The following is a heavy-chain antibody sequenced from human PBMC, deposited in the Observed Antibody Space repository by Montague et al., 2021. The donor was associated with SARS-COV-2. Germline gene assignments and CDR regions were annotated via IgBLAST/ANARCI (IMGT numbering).Heavy chain of an antibody. CDR3: AKTHRYYNRNFDY. Sequence: SLRLSCAASGFTFNSYAMSWVRQAPGKGLEWVSIIYSGGSSTYYADSVKGRFTISRDNSKNTLYLQMNSMIAEDTAVYYCAKTHRYYNRNFDYWGQGTLVTVSS. J-gene: IGHJ4*02. V-gene: IGHV3-23*03. CDR2: IYSGGSST. D-gene: IGHD3-22*01. CDR1: GFTFNSYA.